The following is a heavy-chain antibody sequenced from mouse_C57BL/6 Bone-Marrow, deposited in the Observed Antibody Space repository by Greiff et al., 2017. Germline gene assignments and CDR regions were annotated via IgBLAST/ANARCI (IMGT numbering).Heavy chain of an antibody. V-gene: IGHV14-4*01. J-gene: IGHJ3*01. CDR1: GFNIKDDY. Sequence: VQLKQSGAELVRPGASVTLSCPASGFNIKDDYMHWVKQRPEQGLAWIGWLDPEHGDTEYASKFQGTATITADPSSNTAYLQLSSLTSEDTAVYYCSSLFAYWGQGTLVTVSA. CDR3: SSLFAY. CDR2: LDPEHGDT.